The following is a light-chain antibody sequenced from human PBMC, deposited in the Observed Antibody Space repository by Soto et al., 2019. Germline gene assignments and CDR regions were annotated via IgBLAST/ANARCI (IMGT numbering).Light chain of an antibody. CDR3: QLYGISPH. V-gene: IGKV3-20*01. J-gene: IGKJ5*01. CDR2: ASS. CDR1: QSRGSNF. Sequence: EVVMTQSPATLSVSPGEGVTLSCRANQSRGSNFLAWYQHKPGQAPRLLIYASSNRATGIPDRFSGSASGTDFTLTINRLEPEDFAVYYCQLYGISPHFGQGTRLEIK.